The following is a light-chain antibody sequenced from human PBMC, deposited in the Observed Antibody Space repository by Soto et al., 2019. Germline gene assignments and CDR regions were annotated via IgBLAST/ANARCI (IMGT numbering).Light chain of an antibody. J-gene: IGKJ1*01. CDR3: QQSYSTPWA. V-gene: IGKV1-39*01. CDR1: QNISRF. CDR2: SVS. Sequence: DIQMTQSPSSLSASVGDRVTITCRSSQNISRFLNWYQQKQGKAPNLLIYSVSSLRTGVPSRFSGSGSGTDFTLTISSLQPEDFATYYCQQSYSTPWAFGQGTKVDI.